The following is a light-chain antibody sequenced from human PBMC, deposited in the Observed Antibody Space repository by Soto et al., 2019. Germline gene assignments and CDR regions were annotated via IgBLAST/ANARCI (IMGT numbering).Light chain of an antibody. CDR1: QSVSSN. Sequence: ETVMTQSPATLSVSPGERATLSCRASQSVSSNLAWYQHKPGQAPRLLIYGTSTRATNIPARFSGSGSGTEFTLTISSLQSEDFAVYYCQQYNNWPPYTFGQGTKLEIK. CDR3: QQYNNWPPYT. V-gene: IGKV3-15*01. CDR2: GTS. J-gene: IGKJ2*01.